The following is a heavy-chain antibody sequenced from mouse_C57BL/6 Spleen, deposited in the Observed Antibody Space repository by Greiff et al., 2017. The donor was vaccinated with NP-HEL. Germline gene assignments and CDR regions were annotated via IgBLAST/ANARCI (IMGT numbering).Heavy chain of an antibody. CDR3: ARGGITTVVVPYAMDY. V-gene: IGHV1-64*01. J-gene: IGHJ4*01. Sequence: QVQLQQPGAELVKPEASVKLSCKASGYTFTSYWMHWVKQRPGQGLEWIGMIHPNSGSTNYNEKFKSKATLTVDKSSSTAYMQLSSLTSEDSAVYYCARGGITTVVVPYAMDYWGQGTSVTVSS. D-gene: IGHD1-1*01. CDR1: GYTFTSYW. CDR2: IHPNSGST.